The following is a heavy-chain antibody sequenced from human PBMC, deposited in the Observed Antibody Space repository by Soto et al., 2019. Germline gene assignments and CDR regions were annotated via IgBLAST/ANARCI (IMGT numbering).Heavy chain of an antibody. CDR2: INPATGAA. Sequence: QLHLVQSGAVVQKPGASVTVSCSASGYPVTAYYMHWVRQAPGRGLEWMGGINPATGAAKYTQTFRGRVTITRDKSTVTSFMELSGLTSEDTAVFYWARGGGVGVAGSAAFDMWGQGTLVTVSS. V-gene: IGHV1-2*02. D-gene: IGHD3-3*01. J-gene: IGHJ3*02. CDR1: GYPVTAYY. CDR3: ARGGGVGVAGSAAFDM.